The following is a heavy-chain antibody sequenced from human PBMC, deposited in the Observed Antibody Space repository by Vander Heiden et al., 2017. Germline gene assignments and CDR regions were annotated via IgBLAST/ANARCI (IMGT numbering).Heavy chain of an antibody. CDR3: ARAVKGYDSSGFGLG. CDR1: GYTFTGYY. V-gene: IGHV1-2*02. J-gene: IGHJ4*02. D-gene: IGHD3-22*01. Sequence: QVQLVQSGPEVKKPGASVKVSCQASGYTFTGYYMHWVRQAPGQGLEWMGWINPNSGGTNYAQKFQGRVTMTRDTSISTAYMELSRLRSDDTAVYYCARAVKGYDSSGFGLGWGQGTLVTVSS. CDR2: INPNSGGT.